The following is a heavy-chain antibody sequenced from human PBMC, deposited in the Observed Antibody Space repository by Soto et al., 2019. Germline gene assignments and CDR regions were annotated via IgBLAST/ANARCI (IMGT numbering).Heavy chain of an antibody. D-gene: IGHD6-6*01. V-gene: IGHV3-30-3*01. CDR3: AIAFVEQLQFDY. CDR1: GFTFSSYA. J-gene: IGHJ4*02. CDR2: ISYDGSNK. Sequence: PGGSLRLSCAASGFTFSSYAMHWVRQAPGKGLEWVAVISYDGSNKYYADSVKGRFTISRDNSKNTLYLQMNSLRAEDTAVYYCAIAFVEQLQFDYWGQGTLFTVS.